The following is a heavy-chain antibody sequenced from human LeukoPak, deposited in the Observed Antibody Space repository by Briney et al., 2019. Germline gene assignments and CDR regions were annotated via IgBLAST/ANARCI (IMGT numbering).Heavy chain of an antibody. J-gene: IGHJ4*02. D-gene: IGHD4-23*01. CDR1: GVTFSSYG. V-gene: IGHV3-30*02. CDR3: AKDRGTSTVVTTDY. Sequence: GGSLRLSCAASGVTFSSYGMHWVRQAPGKGLEWVAFIRYDGSNKYYADSVKGRFTISRDNSKNTLYLQMNSLRAEDTAVYYCAKDRGTSTVVTTDYWGQGTLVTVSS. CDR2: IRYDGSNK.